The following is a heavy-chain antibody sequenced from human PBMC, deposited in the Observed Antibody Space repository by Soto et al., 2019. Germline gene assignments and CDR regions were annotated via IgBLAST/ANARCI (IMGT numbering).Heavy chain of an antibody. CDR3: ARNMAREVTLDY. CDR2: IYHTGST. V-gene: IGHV4-4*02. Sequence: QVQLQESGPGLVKPSETLSLTCAISGGSMNSGNWWSWVRQPPGKGLEWIGEIYHTGSTNYNPPLKRRVTISVDKSKNQFSLKMKSVTAADTAVYYCARNMAREVTLDYWGQGTLVTVSS. CDR1: GGSMNSGNW. D-gene: IGHD3-10*01. J-gene: IGHJ4*02.